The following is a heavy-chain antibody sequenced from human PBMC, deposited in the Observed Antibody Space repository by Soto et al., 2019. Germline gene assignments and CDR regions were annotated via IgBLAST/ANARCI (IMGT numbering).Heavy chain of an antibody. J-gene: IGHJ6*03. CDR1: GFTFSNYA. CDR3: ARDNYSYMDV. CDR2: IRHDGSEK. Sequence: PGGSLRLSCAASGFTFSNYAMSWVRQAPGKGLEWVSNIRHDGSEKYYVDSVKGRFTISRDNAKNSLYLQMNSLRAEDTAVYYCARDNYSYMDVWGKGTTVTVSS. V-gene: IGHV3-7*01.